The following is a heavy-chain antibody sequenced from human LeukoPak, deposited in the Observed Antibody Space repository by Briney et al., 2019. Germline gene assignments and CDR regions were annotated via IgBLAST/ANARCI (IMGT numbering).Heavy chain of an antibody. D-gene: IGHD6-13*01. J-gene: IGHJ2*01. Sequence: GGSLRLSCAASGFTFSNYGMHWVRQAPGKGLEWVAFITHDRGDTYYADSVKGRFTISRDNSKNTLYLQMNSLRAEDTALYYCAKDIAAAGTGWYFDLWGRGTLVTVSS. CDR1: GFTFSNYG. CDR3: AKDIAAAGTGWYFDL. V-gene: IGHV3-30*02. CDR2: ITHDRGDT.